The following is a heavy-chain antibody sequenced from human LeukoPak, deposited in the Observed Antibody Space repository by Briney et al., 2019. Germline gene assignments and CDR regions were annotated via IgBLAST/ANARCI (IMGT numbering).Heavy chain of an antibody. J-gene: IGHJ4*02. V-gene: IGHV3-30*18. CDR3: AKDPFDMGYYFDF. D-gene: IGHD3-9*01. CDR2: ISYDGTYK. CDR1: EFTFSSYG. Sequence: GGSLRLSCAASEFTFSSYGMHWVRQTPGKGLEWVAVISYDGTYKYYADSVKGRFTISRDNSKNTLYLQMNSLRAEDTAMYYCAKDPFDMGYYFDFWGQGTLVTVSS.